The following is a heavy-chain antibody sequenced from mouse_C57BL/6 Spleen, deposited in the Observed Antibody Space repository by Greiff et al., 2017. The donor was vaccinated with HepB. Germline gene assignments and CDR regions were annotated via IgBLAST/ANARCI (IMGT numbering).Heavy chain of an antibody. J-gene: IGHJ2*01. D-gene: IGHD2-3*01. CDR3: ARFYDGYPFDY. CDR2: IYYSGTI. Sequence: EVQLQQSGPGLVKPSQTVFLTCTVTGISITTGNYRWSWIRQFPGNKLEWIGYIYYSGTITYNPSLTSRTTITRDTPKNQFFLEMNSLTAKDTATYYCARFYDGYPFDYWGQGTTLTVSS. V-gene: IGHV3-5*01. CDR1: GISITTGNYR.